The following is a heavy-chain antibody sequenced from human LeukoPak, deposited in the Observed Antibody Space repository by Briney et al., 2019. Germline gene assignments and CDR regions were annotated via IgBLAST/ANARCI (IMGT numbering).Heavy chain of an antibody. J-gene: IGHJ3*02. CDR3: ASIPSEYSSSFRYLDAFDI. D-gene: IGHD6-6*01. V-gene: IGHV3-30-3*01. CDR2: ISYDGSNK. CDR1: GFTFSSYA. Sequence: PGGSLRLSCAASGFTFSSYAMHWVRQAPGKGLEWVAVISYDGSNKCYADSVKGRFTISRDNSKNTLYLQMNSLRAEDTAVYYCASIPSEYSSSFRYLDAFDIWGQGTMVTVSS.